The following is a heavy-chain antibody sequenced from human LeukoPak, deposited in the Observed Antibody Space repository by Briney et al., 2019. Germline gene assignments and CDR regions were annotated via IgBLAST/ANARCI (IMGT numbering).Heavy chain of an antibody. V-gene: IGHV3-23*01. CDR3: AKEPTNTAMVPIFDY. CDR2: ISGSGGST. D-gene: IGHD5-18*01. CDR1: GFTFSSYA. J-gene: IGHJ4*02. Sequence: GGSLRLSCAASGFTFSSYAMSWVRQAPGKGLEWVSAISGSGGSTYYADSVKGRFTISRDNSKNTLCPQMNSLRAEDTAVYYCAKEPTNTAMVPIFDYWGQGTLVTVSS.